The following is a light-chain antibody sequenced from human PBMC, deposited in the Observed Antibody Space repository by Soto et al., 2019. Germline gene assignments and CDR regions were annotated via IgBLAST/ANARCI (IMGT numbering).Light chain of an antibody. CDR3: QQSYSTPLT. CDR2: AAS. V-gene: IGKV1-39*01. CDR1: ETISTF. Sequence: DIQMTQSPSSLSASVGDRVTMTCRASETISTFLNWYQHKPGKAPKLLISAASRLQSGVPSRFSGSGSGTDFTLTISSLQPEDFATYYCQQSYSTPLTFGGGTKVDIK. J-gene: IGKJ4*01.